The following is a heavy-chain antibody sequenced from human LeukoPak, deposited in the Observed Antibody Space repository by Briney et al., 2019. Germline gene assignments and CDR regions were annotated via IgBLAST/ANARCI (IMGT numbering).Heavy chain of an antibody. V-gene: IGHV3-15*01. CDR1: GFTFSDAW. J-gene: IGHJ4*02. D-gene: IGHD5-18*01. Sequence: PGGSLRLSCAVSGFTFSDAWMNWVRQAPGKGLEWVGHIKSKIAGETTDYATPVKGRFTISRDDSKNTLYLQMNSLKTEDTAVYYCTTRRGYSYGTIDYWGQGTLVTVSS. CDR2: IKSKIAGETT. CDR3: TTRRGYSYGTIDY.